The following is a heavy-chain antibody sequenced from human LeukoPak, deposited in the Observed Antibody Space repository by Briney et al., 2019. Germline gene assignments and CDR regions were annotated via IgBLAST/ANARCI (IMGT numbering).Heavy chain of an antibody. D-gene: IGHD2-15*01. CDR2: IKHSGST. V-gene: IGHV4-34*01. CDR1: GGSISSYY. Sequence: SETLSLTCTVSGGSISSYYWSWIRQPPGKGLEWIGEIKHSGSTNYNPSLKSRVTISVDTSKNQFSLKLSSVTAADPAVYYCARGSGYCSGGSCYGTPYYYYYMDVWGKGTTVTVSS. CDR3: ARGSGYCSGGSCYGTPYYYYYMDV. J-gene: IGHJ6*03.